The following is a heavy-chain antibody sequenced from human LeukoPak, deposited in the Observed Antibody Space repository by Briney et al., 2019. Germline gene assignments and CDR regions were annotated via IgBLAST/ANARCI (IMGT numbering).Heavy chain of an antibody. D-gene: IGHD3-22*01. J-gene: IGHJ4*02. Sequence: SETLSLTCTVSGGSISSYYWSWIRQPPGKGLEWIGYIYYSGSTNYNPSLKSRVTISVDTSKNQFSLKLSSVTAADTAVYYCARVVDSSGYYYEIHFDYWGQGTLVTVSS. CDR3: ARVVDSSGYYYEIHFDY. CDR1: GGSISSYY. V-gene: IGHV4-59*12. CDR2: IYYSGST.